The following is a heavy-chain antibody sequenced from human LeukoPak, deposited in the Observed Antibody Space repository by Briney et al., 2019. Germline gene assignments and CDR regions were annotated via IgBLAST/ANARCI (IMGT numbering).Heavy chain of an antibody. CDR3: AKTGTNGNYYYYYMDV. D-gene: IGHD2-8*01. V-gene: IGHV3-23*01. CDR1: GFTYSSYA. CDR2: ISGSGGST. J-gene: IGHJ6*03. Sequence: EGSLRLSCAASGFTYSSYAMSWVRQAPGKGLEWVSAISGSGGSTYYADSVKGRFTISRDNSKNTLYLQMNSLRAEDTAVYYCAKTGTNGNYYYYYMDVWGKGTTVTVSS.